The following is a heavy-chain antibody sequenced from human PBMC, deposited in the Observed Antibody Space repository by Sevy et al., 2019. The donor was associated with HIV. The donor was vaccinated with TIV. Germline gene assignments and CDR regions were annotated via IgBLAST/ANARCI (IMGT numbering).Heavy chain of an antibody. J-gene: IGHJ4*02. CDR1: GGTFSSYG. V-gene: IGHV1-69*13. CDR2: IIPILGTV. Sequence: ATVKVSCKASGGTFSSYGISWVRQAPRQGLERTGGIIPILGTVNYAQKFQGRVTITADESTKTAYMELSSLRSEDTAVYYCARGGGNGWYYFDYWGQETLVTVSS. CDR3: ARGGGNGWYYFDY. D-gene: IGHD6-19*01.